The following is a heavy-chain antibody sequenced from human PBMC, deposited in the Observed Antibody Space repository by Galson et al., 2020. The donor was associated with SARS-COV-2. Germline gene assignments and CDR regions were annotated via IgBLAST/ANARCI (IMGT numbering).Heavy chain of an antibody. D-gene: IGHD2-2*01. Sequence: GGSLRLSCAASGFTFSNYWITWVRQAPGKGLEWVANMKHDGSEIYYVDSVKGRFTISRDNAKNSLFLQMNSLSDEDTAVYYCAREGGYCSDTDCYRGAFDIWGQGTMVTFSS. CDR2: MKHDGSEI. V-gene: IGHV3-7*03. J-gene: IGHJ3*02. CDR1: GFTFSNYW. CDR3: AREGGYCSDTDCYRGAFDI.